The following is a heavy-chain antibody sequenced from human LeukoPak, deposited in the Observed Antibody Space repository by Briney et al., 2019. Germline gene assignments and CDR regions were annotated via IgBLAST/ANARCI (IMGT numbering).Heavy chain of an antibody. CDR3: ARRYWSSTSCLLDY. CDR1: GFTFSSYE. Sequence: PGGSLTLSCAASGFTFSSYELNWVRQAPGKGLEWVSYISSSGSTIYYADSVKGRFTISRDNAKNALYLQMNSLRAEDTAVYYCARRYWSSTSCLLDYWGQGTLVSVPS. D-gene: IGHD2-2*01. J-gene: IGHJ4*02. V-gene: IGHV3-48*03. CDR2: ISSSGSTI.